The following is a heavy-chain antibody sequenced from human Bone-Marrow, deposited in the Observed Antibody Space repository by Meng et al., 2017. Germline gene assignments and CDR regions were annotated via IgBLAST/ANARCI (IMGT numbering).Heavy chain of an antibody. CDR3: ARAYYDFWSGYYTHFDY. J-gene: IGHJ4*02. CDR1: GGTFSSYA. V-gene: IGHV1-69*01. CDR2: IIPIFGTA. D-gene: IGHD3-3*01. Sequence: QGEGGKLGAEVKKPGSSVKGSCKASGGTFSSYAISWVRQAPGQGLEWMGGIIPIFGTANYAQKFQGRVTITADESTSTAYMELSSLRSEDTAVYYCARAYYDFWSGYYTHFDYWGQGTLVTVSS.